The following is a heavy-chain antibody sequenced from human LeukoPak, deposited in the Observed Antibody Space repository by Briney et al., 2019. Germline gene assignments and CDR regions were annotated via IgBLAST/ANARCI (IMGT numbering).Heavy chain of an antibody. Sequence: ASVTVSCKASGYTYTRYVINWVRQATGQRLEWMGWRNLKSGNTGNAQKFQGRATLTRNTSITTAYMEMSSLRSEDTAVYYCARGSMLREYCSGGSGNRGWDYWGQGTLVTVSS. J-gene: IGHJ4*02. CDR3: ARGSMLREYCSGGSGNRGWDY. V-gene: IGHV1-8*01. CDR1: GYTYTRYV. CDR2: RNLKSGNT. D-gene: IGHD2-15*01.